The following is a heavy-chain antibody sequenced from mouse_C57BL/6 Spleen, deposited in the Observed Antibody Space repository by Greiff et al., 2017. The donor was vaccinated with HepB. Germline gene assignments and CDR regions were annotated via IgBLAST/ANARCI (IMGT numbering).Heavy chain of an antibody. D-gene: IGHD2-12*01. CDR1: GYAFSSSW. CDR2: IYPGDGDT. CDR3: GDCSFFAY. Sequence: VQLQQSGPELVKPGASVKISCKASGYAFSSSWMNWVKQRPGKGLEWIGRIYPGDGDTNYNGKFKGKATLTADKSSSTAYMQLSSLTSEDSAVYFCGDCSFFAYWGQGTLVTVSA. V-gene: IGHV1-82*01. J-gene: IGHJ3*01.